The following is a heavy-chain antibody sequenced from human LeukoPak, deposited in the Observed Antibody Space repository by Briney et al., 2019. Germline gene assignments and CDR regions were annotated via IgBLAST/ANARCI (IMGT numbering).Heavy chain of an antibody. CDR3: ARENHAYYYDSSGYSKLDYYYGMDV. J-gene: IGHJ6*02. CDR2: IYSGGST. V-gene: IGHV3-66*01. CDR1: GFTVSSNY. Sequence: GGSLRLSCAASGFTVSSNYMGWVRQAPGKGLEWVSVIYSGGSTYYADSVKGRFTISRDNSKNTLYLQMNSLRAEDTAVYYCARENHAYYYDSSGYSKLDYYYGMDVWGQGTTVTVSS. D-gene: IGHD3-22*01.